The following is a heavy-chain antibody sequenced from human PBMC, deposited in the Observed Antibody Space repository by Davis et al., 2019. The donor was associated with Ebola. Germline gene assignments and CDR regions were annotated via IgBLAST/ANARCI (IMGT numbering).Heavy chain of an antibody. J-gene: IGHJ4*02. D-gene: IGHD6-19*01. CDR3: VRDNGYSSC. CDR1: GFTFSHYY. V-gene: IGHV3-11*06. Sequence: GESPKTPCAAPGFTFSHYYMRRIRQAPGKGQEWVSYISSRSSYTNYADSVKGRFTNSRDKAKNSLYLQMNSLRVEDTDVYYCVRDNGYSSCWGQGTLVTVSS. CDR2: ISSRSSYT.